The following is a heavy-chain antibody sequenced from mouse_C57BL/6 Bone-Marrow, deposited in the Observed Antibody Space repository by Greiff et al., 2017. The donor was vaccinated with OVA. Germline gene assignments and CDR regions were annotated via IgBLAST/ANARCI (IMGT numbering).Heavy chain of an antibody. CDR3: VGGNYFDY. V-gene: IGHV1-64*01. CDR2: IHPNSGST. CDR1: GYTFTSYW. Sequence: QVQLQQSGAELVKPGASVKLSCKASGYTFTSYWMHWVKQRPGQGLEWIGMIHPNSGSTNYNEKFKNKATLTVDKSSSTAYMQLSSLTSEDSAVYYVVGGNYFDYWGQGTTLTVSS. J-gene: IGHJ2*01. D-gene: IGHD1-1*02.